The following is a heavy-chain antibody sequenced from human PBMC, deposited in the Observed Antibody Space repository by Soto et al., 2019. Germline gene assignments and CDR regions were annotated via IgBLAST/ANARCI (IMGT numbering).Heavy chain of an antibody. D-gene: IGHD3-22*01. Sequence: ASVKVSCKASGGTFSSYTISWVRQAPGQGLEWMGRIIPILGIANYAQKFQGRVTITADKSTSTAYMELSSLRSEDTAVYYCARAPRLYYFDYWGQGTLVTVSS. CDR2: IIPILGIA. CDR3: ARAPRLYYFDY. J-gene: IGHJ4*02. CDR1: GGTFSSYT. V-gene: IGHV1-69*02.